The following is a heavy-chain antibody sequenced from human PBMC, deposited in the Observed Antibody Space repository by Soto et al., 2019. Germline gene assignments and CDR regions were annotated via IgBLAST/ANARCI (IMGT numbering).Heavy chain of an antibody. CDR2: IYTGGTT. Sequence: EVQLVESGGGFIQPGGSLRLSCAASGFTVSRNYMNWVRQAPGKGLEWVSVIYTGGTTYYADSVKGRFTISRDNSKNTRYLHMSSLRAEDTAVYYCTGAGETWSSSSHEVGDYWGQGTLVTVSS. J-gene: IGHJ4*02. CDR3: TGAGETWSSSSHEVGDY. D-gene: IGHD6-6*01. V-gene: IGHV3-53*01. CDR1: GFTVSRNY.